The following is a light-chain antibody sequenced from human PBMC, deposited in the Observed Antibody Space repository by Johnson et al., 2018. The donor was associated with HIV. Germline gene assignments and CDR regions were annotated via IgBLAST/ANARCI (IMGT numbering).Light chain of an antibody. Sequence: SVLTQSPSVSAAPGQKVTISCSGSSSNIGNNYVSWYQQLPGTAPKLLIYESNRRPSGIPDRFSASKSGTSATLDITGLQTGDEADYYCGTWDSSLSAHYVFGTGTKITVV. J-gene: IGLJ1*01. V-gene: IGLV1-51*01. CDR3: GTWDSSLSAHYV. CDR1: SSNIGNNY. CDR2: ESN.